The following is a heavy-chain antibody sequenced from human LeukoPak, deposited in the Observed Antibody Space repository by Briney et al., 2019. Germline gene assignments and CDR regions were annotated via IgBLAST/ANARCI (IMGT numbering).Heavy chain of an antibody. CDR1: GFTFSSYE. CDR3: ARDTPMVRGLPLFDY. D-gene: IGHD3-10*01. V-gene: IGHV3-48*03. Sequence: GGSLRLSCAASGFTFSSYEMNWVRQTPGKGLEWVSYISSSGSTIYYADSVKGRFTISRDNAKDSLYLQMNSLRAEDTAVYYCARDTPMVRGLPLFDYWVQGTLVSVSS. CDR2: ISSSGSTI. J-gene: IGHJ4*02.